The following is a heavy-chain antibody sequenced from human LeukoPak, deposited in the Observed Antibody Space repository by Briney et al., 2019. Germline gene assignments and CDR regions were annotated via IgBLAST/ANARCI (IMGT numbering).Heavy chain of an antibody. J-gene: IGHJ4*02. D-gene: IGHD3-10*01. CDR2: ISSSSSYT. Sequence: GGSLRLSCAASGFTFSDYYMSWIRQAPGKGLEWVSYISSSSSYTNYADSVKGRFTISRDNAKNSLYLQMNSLRAEDTAVYYCARGPPMVRGVIVYDYWGQGTLVTVSS. V-gene: IGHV3-11*06. CDR1: GFTFSDYY. CDR3: ARGPPMVRGVIVYDY.